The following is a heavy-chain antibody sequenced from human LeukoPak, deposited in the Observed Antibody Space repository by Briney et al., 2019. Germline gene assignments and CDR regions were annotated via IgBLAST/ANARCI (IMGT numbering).Heavy chain of an antibody. CDR1: GYTLSIYY. CDR3: ARYPLSYSDYYMDV. J-gene: IGHJ6*03. Sequence: GGSLRLSCAASGYTLSIYYMTWARHAPGKGLEEVSSISTSGAYIYYADSVKGRFTISRDHAKNSLYLQMNSLRAEDSAVYYCARYPLSYSDYYMDVWGTGTTVTVSS. V-gene: IGHV3-21*01. CDR2: ISTSGAYI. D-gene: IGHD2-15*01.